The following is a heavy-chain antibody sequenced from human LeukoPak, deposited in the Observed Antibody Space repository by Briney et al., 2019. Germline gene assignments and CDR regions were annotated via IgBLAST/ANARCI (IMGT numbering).Heavy chain of an antibody. D-gene: IGHD4-17*01. CDR3: SKDPDGDYVGAFDM. CDR2: ISGSGGST. V-gene: IGHV3-23*01. CDR1: GLTFKNYA. Sequence: PGGSLRLSCAASGLTFKNYAMTWVRQAPGKGLEWVSSISGSGGSTYYADSVKGRFTFSRVNSKNTLYLQMNDLRAEDTAVYYCSKDPDGDYVGAFDMWAQGTMVTVPS. J-gene: IGHJ3*02.